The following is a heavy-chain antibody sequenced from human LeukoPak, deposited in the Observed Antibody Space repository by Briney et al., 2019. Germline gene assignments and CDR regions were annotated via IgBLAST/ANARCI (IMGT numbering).Heavy chain of an antibody. J-gene: IGHJ6*03. D-gene: IGHD3-3*01. CDR3: ASTYYDFWSGYRDYYMDV. Sequence: PSETLSLTCAVYGGSFSGYYWSWIRQPPGKGLEWIGEINHSGSTNYNPSLKSRVTISVGTSKNQFSLKLSSVTAADTAVYYCASTYYDFWSGYRDYYMDVWGKGTTVTVSS. V-gene: IGHV4-34*01. CDR1: GGSFSGYY. CDR2: INHSGST.